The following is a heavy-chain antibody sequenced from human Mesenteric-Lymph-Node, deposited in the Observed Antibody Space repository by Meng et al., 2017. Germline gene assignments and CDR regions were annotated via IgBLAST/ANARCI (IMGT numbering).Heavy chain of an antibody. V-gene: IGHV1-3*01. J-gene: IGHJ4*02. Sequence: QVQLVQPGSELKKPGASVKVSCKASGYRFTTYGIHWVRQAPGQRLEWMGWINGGNDNTKYSQKFQGRVTITVDTSATTAYMDLSSLRSEDTAVYYCATEVNIGLGYWGQGTLVTVSS. D-gene: IGHD7-27*01. CDR3: ATEVNIGLGY. CDR1: GYRFTTYG. CDR2: INGGNDNT.